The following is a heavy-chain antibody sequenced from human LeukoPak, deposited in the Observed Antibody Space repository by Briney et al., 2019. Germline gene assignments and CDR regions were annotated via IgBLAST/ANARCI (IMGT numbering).Heavy chain of an antibody. CDR2: INSDGGST. CDR1: GFTFSTYW. J-gene: IGHJ4*02. CDR3: ARGFITFGGVIVDY. V-gene: IGHV3-74*01. D-gene: IGHD3-16*02. Sequence: PGGSLRLSCAASGFTFSTYWMHWVRQAPGKGLLWVSRINSDGGSTGYADSVKGRFTISRDNAKNTLYLQMNSLRVEDTAVYYCARGFITFGGVIVDYWGQGTLVTVSS.